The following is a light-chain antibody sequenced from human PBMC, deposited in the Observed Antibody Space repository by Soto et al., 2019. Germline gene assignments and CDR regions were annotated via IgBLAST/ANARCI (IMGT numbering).Light chain of an antibody. Sequence: EIGLTQSPGTLSLSPGERATLSSLAGLSVSSSYLAWYQQTPGQAPRLLIYAASSRATGISDRFSGSGSGTDFTLTISRLEPEDFAVYYCQQYDSSPATFGQGTKVDIK. V-gene: IGKV3-20*01. CDR3: QQYDSSPAT. J-gene: IGKJ1*01. CDR1: LSVSSSY. CDR2: AAS.